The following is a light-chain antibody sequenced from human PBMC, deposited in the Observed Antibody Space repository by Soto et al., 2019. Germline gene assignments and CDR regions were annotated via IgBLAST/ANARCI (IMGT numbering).Light chain of an antibody. V-gene: IGKV3-20*01. CDR1: QSVSSN. Sequence: DIEMTQSPATLSVSVGDRATLSCWASQSVSSNLAWYQQKVGQAPSLLIYGASSRATSIPARFSGSGSGTDLTITISSMEPADFVVYYCQQYGSSHFTFGGGTKVDIK. J-gene: IGKJ4*01. CDR3: QQYGSSHFT. CDR2: GAS.